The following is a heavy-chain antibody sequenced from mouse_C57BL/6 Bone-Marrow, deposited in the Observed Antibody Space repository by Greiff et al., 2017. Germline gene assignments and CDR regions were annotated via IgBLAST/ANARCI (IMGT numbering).Heavy chain of an antibody. V-gene: IGHV5-17*01. CDR3: ARTGYYDYFDY. D-gene: IGHD2-3*01. CDR2: ISSGSSTI. Sequence: VQLVASGGGLVKPGGSLKLSCAASGFTFSDYGMHWVRQAPETGLEWVAYISSGSSTICYADTVKGRFTISRDNAKNTLFLQMTSLRSEDTAMYYCARTGYYDYFDYWGQGTTLTVSS. J-gene: IGHJ2*01. CDR1: GFTFSDYG.